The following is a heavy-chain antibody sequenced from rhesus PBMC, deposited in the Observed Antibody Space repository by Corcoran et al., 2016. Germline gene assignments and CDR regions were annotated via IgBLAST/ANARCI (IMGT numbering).Heavy chain of an antibody. J-gene: IGHJ4*01. V-gene: IGHV4-169*02. Sequence: QLQLQESGPGLVKPSETLSVTCAVSGGSISSSYWSWIRQAPGKGLEWIGYIYGSCRSTDYNPSLKSRVTRSVDTAKNQVSLKLSAVTAADTAVYYCASGGRRGFDYWGQGVLVTVSS. D-gene: IGHD1-14*01. CDR2: IYGSCRST. CDR1: GGSISSSY. CDR3: ASGGRRGFDY.